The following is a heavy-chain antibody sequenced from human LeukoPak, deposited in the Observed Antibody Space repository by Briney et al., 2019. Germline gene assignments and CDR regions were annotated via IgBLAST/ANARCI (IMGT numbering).Heavy chain of an antibody. V-gene: IGHV3-30-3*01. Sequence: GGSLRLSCAASGFTFSSYAMHWVRQAPGEGLEWVAVISYDGSNKYYADSVKGRFTISRDNSRNTLYLQMNSLRAEDTAVYYCAREDSSSYWGQGTLVTVSS. CDR3: AREDSSSY. J-gene: IGHJ4*02. D-gene: IGHD6-13*01. CDR2: ISYDGSNK. CDR1: GFTFSSYA.